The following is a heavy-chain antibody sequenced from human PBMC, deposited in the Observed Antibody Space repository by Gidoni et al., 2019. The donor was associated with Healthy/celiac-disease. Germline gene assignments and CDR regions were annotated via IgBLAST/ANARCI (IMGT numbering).Heavy chain of an antibody. V-gene: IGHV3-64D*06. CDR1: GFTFRSDA. CDR3: VRRGITIFGVVIPMDV. J-gene: IGHJ6*03. Sequence: EVQLVESGGGLVQPGGSLRLSCSASGFTFRSDAMHWVRQAPGKGLEYVSAISSNGGSTYYADSVKGRFTISRDNSKNTLYLQMSSLRAEDTAVYYCVRRGITIFGVVIPMDVWGKGTTVTVSS. CDR2: ISSNGGST. D-gene: IGHD3-3*01.